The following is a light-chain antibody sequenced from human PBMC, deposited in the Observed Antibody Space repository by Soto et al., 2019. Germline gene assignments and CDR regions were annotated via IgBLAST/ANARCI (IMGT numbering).Light chain of an antibody. Sequence: QSALTQPASVSGSPGQSITISCTGTSSDVGSYNLVSWYQQYPGKVPKLMIYEDSKRPSGVSNRFSGSNSGNTASLTISGLQPEDEADYYCCSYAGSSTVVFGGGTKLTVL. CDR3: CSYAGSSTVV. CDR2: EDS. V-gene: IGLV2-23*01. CDR1: SSDVGSYNL. J-gene: IGLJ2*01.